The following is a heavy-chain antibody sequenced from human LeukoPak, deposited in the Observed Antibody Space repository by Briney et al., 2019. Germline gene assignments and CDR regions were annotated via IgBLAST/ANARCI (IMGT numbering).Heavy chain of an antibody. Sequence: GASVKVSCKASGYSFTVYYMHCVRQVPGQGLEWMGWINPSSGGTKFAQKFQGRVTMTRDTSISTAYMELSRLRSDDTAVYYCAREDASAFDIWGQGTMVTVSS. CDR3: AREDASAFDI. J-gene: IGHJ3*02. CDR2: INPSSGGT. V-gene: IGHV1-2*02. CDR1: GYSFTVYY.